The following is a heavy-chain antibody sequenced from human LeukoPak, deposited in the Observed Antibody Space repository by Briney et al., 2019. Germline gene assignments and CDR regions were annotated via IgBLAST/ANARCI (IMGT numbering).Heavy chain of an antibody. CDR1: GFTFDDYA. CDR3: AKDRVDDFWSGYYN. Sequence: GGSLRLSCAASGFTFDDYAMHWVRQAPGKGLEWVSGISWNSGSIGYADSVKGRFTISRDNAKNSLYLQMNSLRAEDTALYYCAKDRVDDFWSGYYNWGQGTLVTVSS. D-gene: IGHD3-3*01. J-gene: IGHJ4*02. V-gene: IGHV3-9*01. CDR2: ISWNSGSI.